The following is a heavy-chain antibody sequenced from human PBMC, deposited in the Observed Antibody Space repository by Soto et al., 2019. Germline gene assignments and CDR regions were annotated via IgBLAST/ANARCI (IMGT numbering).Heavy chain of an antibody. Sequence: GGSLRLSCAASGFTVSSNYMSWVRQAPGKGLEWVSVIYSGGSTYYADSVKSRFTISRDNSKNTLYLQMNSLRAEDTAVYYCATYSSSYYFDYWGQGTLVTVSS. CDR1: GFTVSSNY. V-gene: IGHV3-53*01. CDR2: IYSGGST. CDR3: ATYSSSYYFDY. D-gene: IGHD6-6*01. J-gene: IGHJ4*02.